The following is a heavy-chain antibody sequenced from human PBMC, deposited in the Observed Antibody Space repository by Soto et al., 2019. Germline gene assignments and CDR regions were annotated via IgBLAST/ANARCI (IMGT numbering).Heavy chain of an antibody. D-gene: IGHD6-13*01. CDR2: IWNDGNGY. Sequence: GGSLRLSCAASGFTFNNYGMHWVRQAPGKGLEWVAVIWNDGNGYYYANSVKGRFTISRDNSKNTLYLQMSSLTAEDTVVYYCARRQISPPMLGIAPARSAMDVWAQGTTVPVSS. CDR3: ARRQISPPMLGIAPARSAMDV. V-gene: IGHV3-33*01. CDR1: GFTFNNYG. J-gene: IGHJ6*02.